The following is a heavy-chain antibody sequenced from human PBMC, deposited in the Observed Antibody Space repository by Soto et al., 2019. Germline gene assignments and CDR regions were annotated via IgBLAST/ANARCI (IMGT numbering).Heavy chain of an antibody. J-gene: IGHJ4*02. D-gene: IGHD3-22*01. CDR2: IYHSGST. V-gene: IGHV4-30-2*01. Sequence: KTSETLSLTCAVSGGSISSGGYSWSWIRQPPGKGLEWIGYIYHSGSTYYNPSLKSRVTISVDRSKNQFSLKLSSVTAADTAVYYCDRERGDNYYDIWGQGTLVTVSS. CDR3: DRERGDNYYDI. CDR1: GGSISSGGYS.